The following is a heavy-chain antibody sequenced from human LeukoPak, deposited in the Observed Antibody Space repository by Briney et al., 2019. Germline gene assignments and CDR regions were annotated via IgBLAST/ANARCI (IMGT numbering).Heavy chain of an antibody. J-gene: IGHJ4*02. V-gene: IGHV4-39*07. CDR2: IYYSGST. CDR1: GGSISSSSYY. Sequence: SSETLSLTCTVSGGSISSSSYYWGWIRQPPGKGLEWIGSIYYSGSTYYNPSLKSRVTISVDTSKNQFSLKLSSVTAADTAVYYCATDYYGSGSYSHWGQGTLVTVSS. CDR3: ATDYYGSGSYSH. D-gene: IGHD3-10*01.